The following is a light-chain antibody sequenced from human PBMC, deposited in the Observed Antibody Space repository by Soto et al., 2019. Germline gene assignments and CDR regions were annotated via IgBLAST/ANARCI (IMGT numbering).Light chain of an antibody. CDR1: SSDVGGYNY. CDR2: EVS. J-gene: IGLJ1*01. Sequence: QSALIQPASVSGSPGQSITISCTGTSSDVGGYNYVSWYQQHPGKAPKLMIYEVSNRPSGVSYRFPGSKSGNTASLTISGLQAEDEADYFCSSYSISTAYLFGTGTKVTVL. V-gene: IGLV2-14*01. CDR3: SSYSISTAYL.